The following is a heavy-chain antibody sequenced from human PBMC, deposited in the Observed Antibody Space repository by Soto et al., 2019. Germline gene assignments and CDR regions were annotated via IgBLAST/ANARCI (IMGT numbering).Heavy chain of an antibody. CDR1: GYSFTSYW. J-gene: IGHJ6*03. V-gene: IGHV5-51*01. Sequence: GESLKISCKGSGYSFTSYWIGWVRQMPGKGLEWMGIIYPGDSDTRYSPSFQGQVSISADKSISTAYLQWCSLKASDTAMYYCARQIGYSGYDCYYYYYMDVWGKGTTVTVSS. CDR3: ARQIGYSGYDCYYYYYMDV. CDR2: IYPGDSDT. D-gene: IGHD5-12*01.